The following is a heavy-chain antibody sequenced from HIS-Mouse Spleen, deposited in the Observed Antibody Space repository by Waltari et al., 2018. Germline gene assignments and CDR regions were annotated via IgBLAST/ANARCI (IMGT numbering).Heavy chain of an antibody. J-gene: IGHJ2*01. CDR2: IYYSGST. D-gene: IGHD6-13*01. V-gene: IGHV4-39*07. CDR3: AREIPYSSSWYDWYFDL. CDR1: GGSISSISYY. Sequence: QLQLQESGPGLVKPSETLSPTCPVPGGSISSISYYWGWIRQPPGKGLEWIGSIYYSGSTYYNPSLKSRVTISVDTSKNQFSLKLSSVTAADTAVYYCAREIPYSSSWYDWYFDLWGRGTLVTVSS.